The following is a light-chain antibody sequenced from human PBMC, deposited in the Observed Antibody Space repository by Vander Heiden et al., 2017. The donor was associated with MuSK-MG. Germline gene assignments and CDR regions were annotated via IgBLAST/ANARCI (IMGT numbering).Light chain of an antibody. V-gene: IGLV1-44*01. J-gene: IGLJ3*02. CDR2: GNS. Sequence: QSALTQEASVSGTVGQKVTLSCTGNSNNIGSYAVGWSQQISRGAPKPVMFGNSLPSGIPDRFSGSKSGTTASLTISGLQPEDEADYYCTTWDYSLSAWVFGGGTKLTVL. CDR1: SNNIGSYA. CDR3: TTWDYSLSAWV.